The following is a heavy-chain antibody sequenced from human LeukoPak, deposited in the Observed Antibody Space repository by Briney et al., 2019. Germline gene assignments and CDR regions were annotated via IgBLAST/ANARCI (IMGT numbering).Heavy chain of an antibody. CDR1: GGSISSYY. J-gene: IGHJ4*02. CDR2: IYYSGST. D-gene: IGHD2-2*01. V-gene: IGHV4-59*01. Sequence: SETLSLTGTVSGGSISSYYWSWIRQPPGKGLEWIGYIYYSGSTNYNPSLKSRVTISLDMSKNQFSLKLSSVTAADTAVYYCARTQYCSSSTSCYFGDFDYWGQGTLVTVSS. CDR3: ARTQYCSSSTSCYFGDFDY.